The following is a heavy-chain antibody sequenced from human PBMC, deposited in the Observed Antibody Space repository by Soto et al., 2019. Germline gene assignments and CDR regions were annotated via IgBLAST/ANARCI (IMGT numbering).Heavy chain of an antibody. CDR3: AHRATYYYDSSGYSFDH. Sequence: SGPTLVNPTQTLTLTCTFSGFSLSTSEVGVGWIRQPPGKALEWLALIYWNDDKRYSPSLKSRFTITKDTSKNQVVLTMTNVDPADTATYYCAHRATYYYDSSGYSFDHWGQGTLVTVS. CDR1: GFSLSTSEVG. J-gene: IGHJ4*02. V-gene: IGHV2-5*01. CDR2: IYWNDDK. D-gene: IGHD3-22*01.